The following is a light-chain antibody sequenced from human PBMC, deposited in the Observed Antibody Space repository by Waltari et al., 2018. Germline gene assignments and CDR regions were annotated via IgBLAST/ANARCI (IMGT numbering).Light chain of an antibody. CDR3: QQYSSYSA. V-gene: IGKV1-5*03. Sequence: DIQMTQSPSTLSASVGDRVTITCRASESISSWLAWYQQKPGKAPKLLIYRASNLESGVPSRFSGSGSETEFTLTITSLQPDDFATYYCQQYSSYSACGQGTKLEIE. CDR2: RAS. J-gene: IGKJ2*01. CDR1: ESISSW.